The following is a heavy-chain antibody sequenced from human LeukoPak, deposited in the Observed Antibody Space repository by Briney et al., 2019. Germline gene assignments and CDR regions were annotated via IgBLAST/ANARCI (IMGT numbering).Heavy chain of an antibody. CDR1: GGSISSYY. J-gene: IGHJ4*02. D-gene: IGHD3-22*01. Sequence: SETLSLTCTVSGGSISSYYWSWVRQPAGKGLEWIGRIYTSGSTNYNPSLKSRVTMSVDTSKNQFSLKLSSVTAADTAVYYCARGRKHYYDSSGYGYYFDYWGQGTLVTVSS. V-gene: IGHV4-4*07. CDR3: ARGRKHYYDSSGYGYYFDY. CDR2: IYTSGST.